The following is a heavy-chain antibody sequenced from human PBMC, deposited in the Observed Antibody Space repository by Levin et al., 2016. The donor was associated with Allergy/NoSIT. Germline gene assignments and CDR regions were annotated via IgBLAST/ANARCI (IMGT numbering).Heavy chain of an antibody. D-gene: IGHD3-22*01. CDR2: INAGDGNT. Sequence: WVRQAPGQRLEWMGWINAGDGNTKYSQKFQGRVTITRDTSATTAYMELSSLRSEDTAVYYCARSYYYDSSEFDYWGQGTLVTVSS. CDR3: ARSYYYDSSEFDY. V-gene: IGHV1-3*01. J-gene: IGHJ4*02.